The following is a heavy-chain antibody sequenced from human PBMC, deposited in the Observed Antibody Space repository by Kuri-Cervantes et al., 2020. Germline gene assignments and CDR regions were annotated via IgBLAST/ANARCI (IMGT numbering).Heavy chain of an antibody. CDR2: IWYDGSNK. Sequence: GGSLRLSCAASGFTFSSYGMHWVRQAPGKGLEWVAVIWYDGSNKYYADSVKGRFTISRDNSKNTLYLQMNSLRAEDTAVYYCARIYDSSGYYYYYYMDVWGKGTTVTVSS. J-gene: IGHJ6*03. CDR3: ARIYDSSGYYYYYYMDV. CDR1: GFTFSSYG. V-gene: IGHV3-33*08. D-gene: IGHD3-22*01.